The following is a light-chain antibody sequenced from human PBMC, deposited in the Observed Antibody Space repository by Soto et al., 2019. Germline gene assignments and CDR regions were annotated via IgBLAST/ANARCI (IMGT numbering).Light chain of an antibody. Sequence: QSALTQPASVSGSPGQSITISCTGTSRDVGDYNLVSWYQQHPGKSPKFMIYEVSKRPSGVSDRCSGSKSGNTASLTISGLQAEDEADYYCCSYAGSNIWVFGGGTKLTVL. CDR3: CSYAGSNIWV. CDR2: EVS. CDR1: SRDVGDYNL. V-gene: IGLV2-23*02. J-gene: IGLJ3*02.